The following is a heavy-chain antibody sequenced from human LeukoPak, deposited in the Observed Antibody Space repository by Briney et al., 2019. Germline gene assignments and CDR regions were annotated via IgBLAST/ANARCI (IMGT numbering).Heavy chain of an antibody. CDR2: MNPNSGNT. CDR3: ARGAPNYYGSGDLDY. V-gene: IGHV1-8*01. D-gene: IGHD3-10*01. Sequence: GASVKVSCKASGYTFTSYDIHWVRQATGQGLEWMGWMNPNSGNTGYVQKFQGRVTITMNTSISTTYMELSSLRSEDTAVYSCARGAPNYYGSGDLDYWGQGTLVTASS. J-gene: IGHJ4*02. CDR1: GYTFTSYD.